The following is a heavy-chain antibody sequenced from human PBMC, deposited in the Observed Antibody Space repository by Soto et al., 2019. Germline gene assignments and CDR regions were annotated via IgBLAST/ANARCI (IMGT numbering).Heavy chain of an antibody. CDR3: ARQGITIFGVVTPFYYYYGMDV. CDR2: IYYSGST. V-gene: IGHV4-39*01. CDR1: GGSISSSSYY. Sequence: SETLSLTCTVSGGSISSSSYYWGWTRQPPGKGLEWIGSIYYSGSTYYNPSLKSRVTISVDTSKNQFSLKLSSVTAADTAVYYCARQGITIFGVVTPFYYYYGMDVWGQGTTVTVSS. J-gene: IGHJ6*02. D-gene: IGHD3-3*01.